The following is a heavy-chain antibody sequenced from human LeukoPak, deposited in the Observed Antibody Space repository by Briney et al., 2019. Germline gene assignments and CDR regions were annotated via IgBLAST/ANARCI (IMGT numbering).Heavy chain of an antibody. CDR2: IYHSGST. CDR3: AKGYCRGNSCYDDRGTFDY. Sequence: SETLSLTCSVSGYSISSGNYWGWIRLPPGTGLQWIGSIYHSGSTYYNPSLKSRVTISADTSKNQFSLKLSSVTAADTAVYCCAKGYCRGNSCYDDRGTFDYWGQGTLVTVSS. J-gene: IGHJ4*02. V-gene: IGHV4-38-2*02. D-gene: IGHD2-2*01. CDR1: GYSISSGNY.